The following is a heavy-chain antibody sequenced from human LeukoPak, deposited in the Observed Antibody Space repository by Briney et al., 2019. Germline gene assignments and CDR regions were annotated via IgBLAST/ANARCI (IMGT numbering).Heavy chain of an antibody. J-gene: IGHJ4*02. CDR3: ARGALSDYYDSSGPLDY. CDR2: IYYSGST. Sequence: KTSETLSLTCTVSGGSISSGGYYWSWIRQHPGKGLEWIGYIYYSGSTYYNPSLKSRVTISVDTSKNQFSLKLSSVTAADTAVYYCARGALSDYYDSSGPLDYWGQGTQVTVSS. D-gene: IGHD3-22*01. V-gene: IGHV4-31*03. CDR1: GGSISSGGYY.